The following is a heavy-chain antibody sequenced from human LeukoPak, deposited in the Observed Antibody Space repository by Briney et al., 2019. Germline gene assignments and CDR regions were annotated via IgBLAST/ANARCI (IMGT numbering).Heavy chain of an antibody. CDR3: ARAFSGSYGGVAFDI. Sequence: ASVKVSCKTSGYTFSNYGVSWVRQAPGQGLEWMGWISAYNNNTNYAQKFQGRLTMTTDTSTSTAYMELRSLRSDDTAVYYCARAFSGSYGGVAFDIWGQGTMVTVSS. CDR1: GYTFSNYG. CDR2: ISAYNNNT. J-gene: IGHJ3*02. V-gene: IGHV1-18*01. D-gene: IGHD1-26*01.